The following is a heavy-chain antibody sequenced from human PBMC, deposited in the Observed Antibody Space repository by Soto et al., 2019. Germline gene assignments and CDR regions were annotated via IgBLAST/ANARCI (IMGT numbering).Heavy chain of an antibody. V-gene: IGHV3-23*01. CDR2: MSGTSDDT. D-gene: IGHD1-26*01. J-gene: IGHJ4*02. CDR3: AREDGGSPFDY. Sequence: EVHLLESGGGLVQPGGSLRLSCAASGFMFSAYAMHWVRQAPGQGLEWVSSMSGTSDDTYYADSVKGRFTVSRDSSTDTLYLQLNSLRAEDTALYFCAREDGGSPFDYWSQGSLVIVSS. CDR1: GFMFSAYA.